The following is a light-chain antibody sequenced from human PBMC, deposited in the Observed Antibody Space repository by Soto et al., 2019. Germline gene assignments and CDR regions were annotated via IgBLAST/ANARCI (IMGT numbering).Light chain of an antibody. CDR3: QKYNSAST. CDR1: QGISNY. J-gene: IGKJ4*01. V-gene: IGKV1-27*01. Sequence: DLPMTQSPSSLSASVGDRVTITCRASQGISNYLAWYQQKPGKVPKLLIYAASTLQSGVPSRFSGSGSGTDFTLTISSLQPEDVATYYCQKYNSASTFGGGTKVEIK. CDR2: AAS.